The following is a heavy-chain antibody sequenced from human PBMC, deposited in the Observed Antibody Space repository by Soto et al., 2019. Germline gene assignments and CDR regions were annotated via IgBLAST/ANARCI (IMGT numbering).Heavy chain of an antibody. V-gene: IGHV1-18*04. Sequence: GASVKVSCKASGYTFTSYGISWVRQAPGQGLEWMGWISAYNGNTNYAQKLQGRVTMTTDTSTSTAYMDLRSLRSDDTAVYYRARAGYCSGGSCYTLSYWGQGTLVTVSS. CDR2: ISAYNGNT. CDR3: ARAGYCSGGSCYTLSY. J-gene: IGHJ4*02. CDR1: GYTFTSYG. D-gene: IGHD2-15*01.